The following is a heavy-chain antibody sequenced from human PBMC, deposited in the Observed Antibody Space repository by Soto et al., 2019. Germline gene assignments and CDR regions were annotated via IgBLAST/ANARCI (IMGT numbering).Heavy chain of an antibody. J-gene: IGHJ6*02. D-gene: IGHD6-13*01. V-gene: IGHV3-30-3*01. Sequence: PGGSLRLSCAASGFTFSSYAMHGVRQAPGKGLEWVAVISYDGSNKYYADSVKGRFTISRDNSKNTLYLQMNSLRAEDTAVYYCARGSSWYTPGYYYYGMDVWGQGTTVTVSS. CDR3: ARGSSWYTPGYYYYGMDV. CDR2: ISYDGSNK. CDR1: GFTFSSYA.